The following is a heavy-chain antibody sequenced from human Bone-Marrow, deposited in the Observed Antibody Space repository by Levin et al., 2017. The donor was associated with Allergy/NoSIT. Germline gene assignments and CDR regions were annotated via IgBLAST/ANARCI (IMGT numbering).Heavy chain of an antibody. V-gene: IGHV1-18*01. D-gene: IGHD6-13*01. CDR1: GYTFGDYG. CDR2: ISAFNGNT. J-gene: IGHJ4*02. CDR3: ARDLPYDTREYIAGSFYFDY. Sequence: GESLKISCMASGYTFGDYGFSWLRQAPGQGPEWMGWISAFNGNTEYAQKFQDRVTLTTDTSTKTAHMELRGLTSADTAFYYCARDLPYDTREYIAGSFYFDYWGQGTLVTVSS.